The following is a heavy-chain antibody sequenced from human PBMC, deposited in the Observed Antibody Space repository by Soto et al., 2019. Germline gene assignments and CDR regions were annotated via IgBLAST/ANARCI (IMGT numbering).Heavy chain of an antibody. V-gene: IGHV1-8*01. J-gene: IGHJ4*02. Sequence: GASVKVSCTASGYTFTSYGINWVRQATGQGLEWMGWMNPNSGNTGYAQKFQGRVTMTRNTSISTAYMELSSLRSEDTAVYYCARGLYDYVWGSYRVLDFDYWGQGTLVTVS. CDR2: MNPNSGNT. CDR3: ARGLYDYVWGSYRVLDFDY. CDR1: GYTFTSYG. D-gene: IGHD3-16*02.